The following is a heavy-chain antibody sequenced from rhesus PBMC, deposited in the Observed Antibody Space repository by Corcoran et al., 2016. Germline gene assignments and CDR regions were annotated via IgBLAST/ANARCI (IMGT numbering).Heavy chain of an antibody. CDR2: ITLSGTT. CDR1: GGSISSGSYY. CDR3: ARRVAAGQQRSRFDV. V-gene: IGHV4-122*02. J-gene: IGHJ5-1*01. Sequence: QVQLQESGPGLVKPSETLSLTCAVSGGSISSGSYYWNWIHQPPGTGLEWIGYITLSGTTPYNPSLKGRVTISRDTSKNQFSLTLNSVTAADTSVYYCARRVAAGQQRSRFDVWGAGVLVTV. D-gene: IGHD6-13*01.